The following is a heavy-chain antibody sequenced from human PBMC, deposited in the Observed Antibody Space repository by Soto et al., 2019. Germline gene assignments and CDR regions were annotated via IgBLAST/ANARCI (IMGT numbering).Heavy chain of an antibody. CDR2: MNPNSGDT. J-gene: IGHJ4*02. Sequence: QVQLVQSGAEVKKPGASVKVSCKASGYTFSDHDINWVRQATGQGPEWLGWMNPNSGDTGYAQNFQGRVTMTRDNSIRTAYMELSSLRSEDTAVYYCARVGGNWNDDYFDYWGQGTLLTVSS. CDR1: GYTFSDHD. CDR3: ARVGGNWNDDYFDY. D-gene: IGHD1-1*01. V-gene: IGHV1-8*01.